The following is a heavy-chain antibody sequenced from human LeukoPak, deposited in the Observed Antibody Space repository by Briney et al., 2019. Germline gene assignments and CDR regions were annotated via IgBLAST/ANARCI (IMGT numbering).Heavy chain of an antibody. CDR3: ARSTAMVTRSFDI. CDR2: IIPIFGTA. J-gene: IGHJ3*02. D-gene: IGHD5-18*01. Sequence: GASVKVSCKASGGTFSSYAISWVRQAPGQGLEWMGGIIPIFGTANCAQKFQGRVTITADESTSTAYMELSSLRSEDTAVYYCARSTAMVTRSFDIWGQGTMVTVSS. CDR1: GGTFSSYA. V-gene: IGHV1-69*13.